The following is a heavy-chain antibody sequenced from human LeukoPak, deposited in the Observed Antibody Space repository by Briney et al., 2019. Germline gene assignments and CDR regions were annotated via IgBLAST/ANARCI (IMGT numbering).Heavy chain of an antibody. D-gene: IGHD6-6*01. CDR1: GFTFSSYG. Sequence: GSLRLSCAASGFTFSSYGMNWVRQAPGKGLEWVSSTTSSSSYIYYADSVKGRFTISRDNAKNSLYLQMNSLRAEDTAVYYCARSYSSSRGTFDYWGQGTLVTVSS. CDR3: ARSYSSSRGTFDY. CDR2: TTSSSSYI. J-gene: IGHJ4*02. V-gene: IGHV3-21*01.